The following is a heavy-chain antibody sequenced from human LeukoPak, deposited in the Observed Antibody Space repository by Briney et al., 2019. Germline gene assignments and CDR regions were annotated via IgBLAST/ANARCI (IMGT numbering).Heavy chain of an antibody. CDR1: GGSISSYY. D-gene: IGHD6-19*01. CDR2: IYYSGST. CDR3: ARASSGWGFY. J-gene: IGHJ4*02. V-gene: IGHV4-59*12. Sequence: SETLSLTCTVSGGSISSYYWSWLRQPPGKGLEWIGYIYYSGSTNYNPSLKSRVTISVDTSKNQFSLKLISVSAADTAVYYCARASSGWGFYWGQGTLVTVSS.